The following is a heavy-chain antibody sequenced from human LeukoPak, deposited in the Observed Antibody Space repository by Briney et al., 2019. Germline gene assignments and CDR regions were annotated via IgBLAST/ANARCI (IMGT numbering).Heavy chain of an antibody. V-gene: IGHV4-4*02. Sequence: SETLSLTCAVSGGSISSSNWWSWVRQPPGKGLEWIGEIYHSGSTNYNPSLKSRVTISVDESKNQFSLKLSSVTAADTAVYYCVGGSGWYEGYFDYWGQGTLVTVSS. D-gene: IGHD6-19*01. CDR1: GGSISSSNW. CDR2: IYHSGST. CDR3: VGGSGWYEGYFDY. J-gene: IGHJ4*02.